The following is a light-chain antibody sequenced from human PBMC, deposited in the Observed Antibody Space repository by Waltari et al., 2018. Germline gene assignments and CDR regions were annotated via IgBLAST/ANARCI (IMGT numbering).Light chain of an antibody. CDR1: QSISNW. CDR2: KAS. CDR3: QQYNSYSLLT. V-gene: IGKV1-5*03. J-gene: IGKJ4*01. Sequence: DIQMTQSPSTLSASVGDRVTITCRASQSISNWLAWDQQKPGKSPKLLIYKASTLESGVPSSFRGSGSGTEFTLTISSLQPDDFATYYCQQYNSYSLLTFGGGTKVEIK.